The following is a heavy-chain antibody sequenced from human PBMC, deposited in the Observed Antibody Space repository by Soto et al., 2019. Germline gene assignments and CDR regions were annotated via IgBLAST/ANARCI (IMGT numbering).Heavy chain of an antibody. CDR3: AKIPSYYYDRFEDTFDF. J-gene: IGHJ3*01. CDR2: ISSRGDRA. D-gene: IGHD3-22*01. Sequence: EVQLLESGGGLVQAGGSLKRSCAASGFNFSTYAMYWVRQAPGKGLEWVSVISSRGDRAYYADSVQGRFTISRDNSESRLYLQMNRLRAEDTAIYFCAKIPSYYYDRFEDTFDFWGKGTMVTVS. CDR1: GFNFSTYA. V-gene: IGHV3-23*01.